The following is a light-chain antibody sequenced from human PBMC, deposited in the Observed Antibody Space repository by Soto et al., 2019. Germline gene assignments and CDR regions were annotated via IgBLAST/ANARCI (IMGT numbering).Light chain of an antibody. CDR2: WAS. J-gene: IGKJ2*01. V-gene: IGKV4-1*01. CDR1: QSVLFSSNNKNF. CDR3: QQYYSTPYT. Sequence: DIVMTQSPDSLAVSLGERATINCKSSQSVLFSSNNKNFLAWYQQKPGHPPKLLIYWASTRESGVPDRFSGSGSGTAFTLTISSLQAEDVAIYYCQQYYSTPYTFGQGTNLEIK.